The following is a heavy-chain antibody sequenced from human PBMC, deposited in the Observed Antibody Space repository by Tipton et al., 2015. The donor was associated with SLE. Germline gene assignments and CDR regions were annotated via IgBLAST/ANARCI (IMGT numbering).Heavy chain of an antibody. Sequence: TLSLTCNVSGVSISSSYWSWIRQPAGKGLEWIGRIYTSGATDDNPSLKSRVTMSVDMSKNQIFPKMTSVTAADSAVYFCARVWLNNAFDIWGQGTMVTVSS. V-gene: IGHV4-4*07. CDR2: IYTSGAT. CDR3: ARVWLNNAFDI. D-gene: IGHD2/OR15-2a*01. J-gene: IGHJ3*02. CDR1: GVSISSSY.